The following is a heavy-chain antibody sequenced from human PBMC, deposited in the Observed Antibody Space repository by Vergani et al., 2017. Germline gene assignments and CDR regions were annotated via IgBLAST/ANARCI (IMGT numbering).Heavy chain of an antibody. Sequence: QVQLQESGPGLVKPSETLSLTCTVSGGSISSYYWSWIRQPPGKGLEWIGYIYYSGSTNYNPSLKSRVTISVDTSKNQFSLKLSSVTAADTAVYYCARQAGVFVPGWFDPWGQGTLVTVSS. J-gene: IGHJ5*02. CDR1: GGSISSYY. V-gene: IGHV4-59*01. D-gene: IGHD6-6*01. CDR2: IYYSGST. CDR3: ARQAGVFVPGWFDP.